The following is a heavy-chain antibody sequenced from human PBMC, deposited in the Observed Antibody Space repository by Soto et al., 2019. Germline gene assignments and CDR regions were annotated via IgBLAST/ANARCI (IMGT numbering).Heavy chain of an antibody. CDR3: ARGWGIALDY. CDR1: GFTFSSYG. D-gene: IGHD6-13*01. J-gene: IGHJ4*02. Sequence: QVQLVESGGGVVQPGRSQRLSCAASGFTFSSYGMHWVRQAPGKGLEWVAVIWYDGSNKYYADSVKGRFTISRDNSKNTLYLQMNSLRAEDTAVYYCARGWGIALDYWGQGTLVTVSS. V-gene: IGHV3-33*01. CDR2: IWYDGSNK.